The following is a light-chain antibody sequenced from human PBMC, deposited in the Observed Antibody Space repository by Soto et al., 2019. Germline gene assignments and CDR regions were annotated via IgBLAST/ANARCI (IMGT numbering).Light chain of an antibody. CDR3: QQYNSYSGT. Sequence: DIQMTQSPSTLSASVGDRVSITCRASQSISSWLAWYQQKPGKAPKLLIYDASSLESGVPSRFSGSGSGTEFTLTISSLQPDDFATYYCQQYNSYSGTFGQGTKV. CDR2: DAS. CDR1: QSISSW. V-gene: IGKV1-5*01. J-gene: IGKJ1*01.